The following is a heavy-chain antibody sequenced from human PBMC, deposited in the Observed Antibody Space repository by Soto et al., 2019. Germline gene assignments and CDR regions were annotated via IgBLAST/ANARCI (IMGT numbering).Heavy chain of an antibody. D-gene: IGHD4-4*01. J-gene: IGHJ6*02. CDR1: GFTFSSYA. Sequence: GGSLRLSCAASGFTFSSYAMSWVRQAPGKGLEWVSAISGSGGSTYYADSVKGRFTISRDNSKNTLYLQMNSLRAEDTAVYYCARDPAYSNYPGRLHYYYYYGMDVWGQGTTVTVSS. CDR2: ISGSGGST. CDR3: ARDPAYSNYPGRLHYYYYYGMDV. V-gene: IGHV3-23*01.